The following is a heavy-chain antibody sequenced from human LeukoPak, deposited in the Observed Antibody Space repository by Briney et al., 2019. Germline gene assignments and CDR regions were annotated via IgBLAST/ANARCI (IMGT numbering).Heavy chain of an antibody. J-gene: IGHJ3*02. CDR3: ARGRMTRDI. CDR2: INPSGGTT. Sequence: ASVKVSCKASGYTFTSYYMHWVRQAPGQGLEWMGIINPSGGTTSYVQKFNDRLTMTRDTSTSTVYMELSSLRAEDTAVYYCARGRMTRDIWGQGTMVTVSS. D-gene: IGHD2-21*02. V-gene: IGHV1-46*01. CDR1: GYTFTSYY.